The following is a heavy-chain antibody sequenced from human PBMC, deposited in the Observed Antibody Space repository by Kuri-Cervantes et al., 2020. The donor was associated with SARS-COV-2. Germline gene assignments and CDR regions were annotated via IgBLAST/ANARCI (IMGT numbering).Heavy chain of an antibody. J-gene: IGHJ6*02. CDR2: IYPGDSDI. D-gene: IGHD6-13*01. V-gene: IGHV5-51*01. CDR1: GYSFTSYW. Sequence: GGSLRLSCKGSGYSFTSYWIGWVRQMPGKGLEWMGIIYPGDSDIRYSPSFQGQVTISADNSISTAYLQWNSLKASDTAMYYCARSTAAAGLYYYNAMDVWGQGTPVTVSS. CDR3: ARSTAAAGLYYYNAMDV.